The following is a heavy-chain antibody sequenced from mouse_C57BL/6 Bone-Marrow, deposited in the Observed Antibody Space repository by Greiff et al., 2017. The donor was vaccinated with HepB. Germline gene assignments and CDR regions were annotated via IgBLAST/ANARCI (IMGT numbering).Heavy chain of an antibody. V-gene: IGHV1-39*01. CDR2: INPNYGTT. J-gene: IGHJ1*03. CDR1: GYSFTDYN. CDR3: ARRMGNYWYFDV. Sequence: VHVKQSGPELVKPGASVKISCKASGYSFTDYNMNWVKQSNGKSLEWIGVINPNYGTTSYNQKFKGKATLTVDQSSSTAYMQLNSLTSEDSAVYYCARRMGNYWYFDVWGTGTTVTVSS. D-gene: IGHD2-10*02.